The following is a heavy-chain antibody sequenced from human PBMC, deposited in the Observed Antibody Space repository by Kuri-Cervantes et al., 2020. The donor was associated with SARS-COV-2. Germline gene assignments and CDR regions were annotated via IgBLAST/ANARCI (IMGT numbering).Heavy chain of an antibody. J-gene: IGHJ6*02. D-gene: IGHD2-15*01. CDR3: ARAFVVVVAAWRTGMDV. V-gene: IGHV3-30-3*01. CDR1: GFTCSNAW. Sequence: GESLKISCAASGFTCSNAWMSWVRQAPGKGLEWVAVISYDGSNKYYADSVKGRFTISRDNSKNTLYLQMNSLRAEDTAVYYCARAFVVVVAAWRTGMDVWGQGTTVTVSS. CDR2: ISYDGSNK.